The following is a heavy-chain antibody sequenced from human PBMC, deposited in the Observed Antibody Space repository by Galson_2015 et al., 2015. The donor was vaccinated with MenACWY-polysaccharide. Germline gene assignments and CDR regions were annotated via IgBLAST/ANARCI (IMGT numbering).Heavy chain of an antibody. J-gene: IGHJ4*01. Sequence: FLRLSCAVSGFTFSSYLMTWVRQAPGKGLEWDSYIGTSSSTISYADSVKGRFTISRDNAENSLYLQMNSLRVEDTAVYYCARGYMVRGGYFDPWGHGTLVTVSS. V-gene: IGHV3-48*01. CDR3: ARGYMVRGGYFDP. D-gene: IGHD3-10*01. CDR2: IGTSSSTI. CDR1: GFTFSSYL.